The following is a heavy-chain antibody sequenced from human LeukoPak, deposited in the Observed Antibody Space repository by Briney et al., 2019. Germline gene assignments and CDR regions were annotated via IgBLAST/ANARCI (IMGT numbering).Heavy chain of an antibody. CDR3: ATQIKQHSGSLDY. CDR2: TYYRSKWYN. J-gene: IGHJ4*02. D-gene: IGHD1-26*01. Sequence: SQTLSLTCAISGDSVSSNSAAWNWIRQSPSRGLEWLGRTYYRSKWYNDYAPSVKSRITINPDTSKNQFSLQLNSVTPEDTAVYYCATQIKQHSGSLDYWGQGTLVTVSS. V-gene: IGHV6-1*01. CDR1: GDSVSSNSAA.